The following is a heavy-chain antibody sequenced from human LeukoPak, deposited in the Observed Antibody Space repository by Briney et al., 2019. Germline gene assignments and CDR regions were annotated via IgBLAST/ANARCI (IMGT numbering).Heavy chain of an antibody. V-gene: IGHV3-21*01. D-gene: IGHD3-16*01. CDR1: GFTFSSYA. J-gene: IGHJ4*02. Sequence: KTGGSLRLSCAASGFTFSSYALSWVRQAPWKGLEWVSTISGSSTYIYYADSVKGRITISRDNAKNSLSLQMNSLRAEDTAVYYCARDLSTGGASDYWGQGTLVTVSS. CDR2: ISGSSTYI. CDR3: ARDLSTGGASDY.